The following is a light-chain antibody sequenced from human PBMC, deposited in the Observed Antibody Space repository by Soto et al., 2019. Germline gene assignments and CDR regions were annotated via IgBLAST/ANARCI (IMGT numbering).Light chain of an antibody. CDR2: GAS. CDR1: QSVSSTY. Sequence: EIVLTQSPGTLSLFPGERANLSCRASQSVSSTYLAWYQQKPGQAPRVLVYGASNRATGIPDRFSGSGSGTDFTLTISRLEPEDFAVYFCQQYGTSPPFTFGQETK. CDR3: QQYGTSPPFT. V-gene: IGKV3-20*01. J-gene: IGKJ2*01.